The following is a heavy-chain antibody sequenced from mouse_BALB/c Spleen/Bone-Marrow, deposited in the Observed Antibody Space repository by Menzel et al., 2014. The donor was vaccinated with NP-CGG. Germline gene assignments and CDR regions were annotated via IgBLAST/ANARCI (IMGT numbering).Heavy chain of an antibody. V-gene: IGHV10-1*02. D-gene: IGHD2-4*01. J-gene: IGHJ3*01. CDR2: IRSKSNNYAT. CDR3: VRQTYDYACFAD. Sequence: DVQLVESGGGLVQPKGSLKLSCAASGFTFXTYAMNWVRQAPGKGLEWVARIRSKSNNYATYYADSVKDRFTISRDDSQSMLYLQMNNLKTEDTAMYYCVRQTYDYACFADWGQGTLVTVSA. CDR1: GFTFXTYA.